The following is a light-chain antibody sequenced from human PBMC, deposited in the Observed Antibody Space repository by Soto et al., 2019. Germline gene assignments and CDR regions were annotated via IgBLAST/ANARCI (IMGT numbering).Light chain of an antibody. CDR1: SSDIGGYNY. Sequence: QSALTQPASVSGSPGQSITISCTGTSSDIGGYNYVSWYQQHPGKAPKLMIYGVTNRPSGVSNRFSGSKSGNTASLTISGLQAEDEAGYYCSSYTSTSDVLFGGGTKLTVL. V-gene: IGLV2-14*01. CDR3: SSYTSTSDVL. J-gene: IGLJ2*01. CDR2: GVT.